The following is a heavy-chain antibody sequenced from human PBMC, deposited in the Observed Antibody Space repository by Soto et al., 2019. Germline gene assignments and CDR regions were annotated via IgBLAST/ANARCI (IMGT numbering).Heavy chain of an antibody. V-gene: IGHV4-59*01. D-gene: IGHD1-1*01. Sequence: PSETLSLTSTVSGSSISRYYWSWIRQPPGKGLEWIGYIYYSGSTNYNPSLKSRVTISVDTSKNQFSLKLSSVTAADTAVYYCARGINWNDVGYWGQGTLVTVSS. J-gene: IGHJ4*02. CDR1: GSSISRYY. CDR3: ARGINWNDVGY. CDR2: IYYSGST.